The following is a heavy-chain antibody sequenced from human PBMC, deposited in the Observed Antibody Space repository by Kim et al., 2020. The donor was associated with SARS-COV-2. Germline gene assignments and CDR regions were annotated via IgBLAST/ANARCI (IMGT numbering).Heavy chain of an antibody. J-gene: IGHJ6*03. CDR1: GFTFSSYA. CDR3: AKNLVEGQATYDF. D-gene: IGHD3-16*01. CDR2: ISGGGTST. V-gene: IGHV3-23*01. Sequence: GGSLRLSCVASGFTFSSYAMTWVRQAQGKGLEWLSAISGGGTSTYYADSVRGRFTISRDNSKNTLYLQMNNLRAEDTAVYYCAKNLVEGQATYDFLGKG.